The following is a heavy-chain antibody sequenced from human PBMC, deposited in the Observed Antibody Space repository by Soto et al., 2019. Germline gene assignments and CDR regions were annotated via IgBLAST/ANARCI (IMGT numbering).Heavy chain of an antibody. D-gene: IGHD5-18*01. Sequence: PSETLSLTCTVSGGSISSYYWSWIRQPPGKGLEWIGYIYYSGSTNYNPSLKSRVTISVDTSKNQFSLKLSSVTAADTAVYYCARGGSSYEPFDYWGQGTLVTVSS. CDR3: ARGGSSYEPFDY. CDR1: GGSISSYY. J-gene: IGHJ4*02. V-gene: IGHV4-59*01. CDR2: IYYSGST.